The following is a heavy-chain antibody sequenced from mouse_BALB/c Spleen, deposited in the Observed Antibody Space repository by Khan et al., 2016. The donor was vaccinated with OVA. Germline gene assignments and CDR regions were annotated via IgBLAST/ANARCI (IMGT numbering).Heavy chain of an antibody. J-gene: IGHJ3*01. CDR1: GFTFSSYS. CDR3: VDHLTGSFAY. V-gene: IGHV5-6*01. D-gene: IGHD4-1*01. Sequence: EVQLQESGGDLVKPGGSLKLSCAASGFTFSSYSMSWVRQTPDKRLEWVASISSGDDYTYYPDSVKGRFTISSDNAKNTLYLQMSDLKSEDTAMYYCVDHLTGSFAYWGQGTLVTVSA. CDR2: ISSGDDYT.